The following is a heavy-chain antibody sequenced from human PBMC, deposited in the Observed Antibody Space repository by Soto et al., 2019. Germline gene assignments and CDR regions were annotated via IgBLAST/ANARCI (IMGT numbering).Heavy chain of an antibody. CDR1: GGSISSSSYY. CDR3: ARYVSQAAPLPGYGMDV. V-gene: IGHV4-39*01. J-gene: IGHJ6*02. D-gene: IGHD6-13*01. Sequence: QLQLQESGPGLVKPSETLSLTCTVSGGSISSSSYYWGWIRPPPGKGLEWIGSISYSGSTYYNPSLKSRVTISVDTPKKQFSLKLSSVTAADTSVYYCARYVSQAAPLPGYGMDVWGQGTTVTVSS. CDR2: ISYSGST.